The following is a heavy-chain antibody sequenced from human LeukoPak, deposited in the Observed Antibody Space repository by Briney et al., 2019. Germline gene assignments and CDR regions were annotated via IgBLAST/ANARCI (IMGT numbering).Heavy chain of an antibody. CDR1: GFTFSNYG. J-gene: IGHJ4*02. CDR3: ARSFSSSSAFDY. D-gene: IGHD6-6*01. V-gene: IGHV3-23*01. CDR2: TTGSGGDT. Sequence: GGSLRLSCAASGFTFSNYGMSWVRQAPGKGLEWVSGTTGSGGDTYYADSVKGRFTISRDNSKNTLYLQMNSLRAEDTAVYYCARSFSSSSAFDYWGQGTLVTVSS.